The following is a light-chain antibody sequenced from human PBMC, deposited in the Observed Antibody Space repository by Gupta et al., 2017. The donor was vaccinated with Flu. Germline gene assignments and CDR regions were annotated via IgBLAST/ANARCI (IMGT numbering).Light chain of an antibody. Sequence: GTISFSGSSSNIGSNTVNWYQQLPGTAPKLLIYSNNQRPSGVPDRFSGSKSGTSASLAISGLQSEDEADYYCAAWDDSLNGLYVFGTGTKVTVL. CDR1: SSNIGSNT. J-gene: IGLJ1*01. CDR2: SNN. CDR3: AAWDDSLNGLYV. V-gene: IGLV1-44*01.